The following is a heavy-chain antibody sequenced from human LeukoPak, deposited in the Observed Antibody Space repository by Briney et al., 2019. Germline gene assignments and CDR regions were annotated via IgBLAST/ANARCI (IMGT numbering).Heavy chain of an antibody. J-gene: IGHJ4*02. CDR2: INPNSGGT. CDR1: GYTFTAYY. CDR3: ASGGLQHLYLFAY. D-gene: IGHD1-26*01. V-gene: IGHV1-2*02. Sequence: ASVKVSCKSSGYTFTAYYMHWVRQAPGQGLAWMGWINPNSGGTNFAQKFQGRVTMTRDTSISTAYMELSRLRSDDTAVYYCASGGLQHLYLFAYWGQGTLVTVSS.